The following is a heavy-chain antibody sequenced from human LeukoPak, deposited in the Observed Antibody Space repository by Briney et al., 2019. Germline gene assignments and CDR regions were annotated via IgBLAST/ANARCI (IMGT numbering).Heavy chain of an antibody. D-gene: IGHD3-10*01. V-gene: IGHV1-18*04. Sequence: ASVKVSCKASGYTFTSYYMHWVRQAPGQGLEWMGWISADNGNTNYAQKLQGRVTMTTDTSTSTAYMELRSLRSDDTAVYYCARAPLVSAPDYWGQGTLVTVSS. J-gene: IGHJ4*02. CDR2: ISADNGNT. CDR3: ARAPLVSAPDY. CDR1: GYTFTSYY.